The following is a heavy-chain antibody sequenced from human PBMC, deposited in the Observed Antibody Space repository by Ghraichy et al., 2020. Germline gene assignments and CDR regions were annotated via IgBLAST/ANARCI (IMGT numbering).Heavy chain of an antibody. CDR1: GFTVSSNY. V-gene: IGHV3-66*01. CDR2: IYSGGST. D-gene: IGHD4-11*01. J-gene: IGHJ4*02. Sequence: GGSLRLSCAASGFTVSSNYMSWVRQAPGKGLEWVSVIYSGGSTYYADSVKGRFTISRDNSKNTLYLQMNSLRAEDTAVYYCARDRGLQRGYFDYWGQGTLVTVSS. CDR3: ARDRGLQRGYFDY.